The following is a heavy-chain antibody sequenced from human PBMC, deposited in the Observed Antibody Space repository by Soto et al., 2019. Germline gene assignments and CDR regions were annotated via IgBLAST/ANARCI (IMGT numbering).Heavy chain of an antibody. Sequence: ASVKVSCKASGYTFTGYYMHWVRQAPGQGLEWMGWINPNSGGTNYAQKFQGWVTMTRDTSISTAYMELSRLRSDDTAVYYCARDSTPPRRVVPAANPWYYYGMDVWGQGTTVTVSS. V-gene: IGHV1-2*04. CDR2: INPNSGGT. D-gene: IGHD2-2*01. CDR1: GYTFTGYY. CDR3: ARDSTPPRRVVPAANPWYYYGMDV. J-gene: IGHJ6*02.